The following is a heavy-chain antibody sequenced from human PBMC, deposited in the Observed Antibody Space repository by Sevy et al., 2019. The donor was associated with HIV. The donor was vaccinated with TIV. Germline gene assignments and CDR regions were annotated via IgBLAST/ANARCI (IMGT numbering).Heavy chain of an antibody. CDR3: AKTRIVVVITGPLDY. CDR1: GFPFSRYA. D-gene: IGHD3-22*01. Sequence: GGSLRLSCAASGFPFSRYAMHWVRQAPGKGLEWVAYLYYDGSRKSYADSLKGRLTISRDNSQNTLFLDMNSLRAEDTAVYYCAKTRIVVVITGPLDYWGQGTLVTVSS. CDR2: LYYDGSRK. J-gene: IGHJ4*02. V-gene: IGHV3-30*02.